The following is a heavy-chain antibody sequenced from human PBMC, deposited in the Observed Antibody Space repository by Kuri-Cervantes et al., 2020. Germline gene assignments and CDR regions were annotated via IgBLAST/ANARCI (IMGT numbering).Heavy chain of an antibody. CDR1: GGSISSSSYY. CDR2: IYYSGST. CDR3: ARDPIEMATIGYAFDI. V-gene: IGHV4-31*03. D-gene: IGHD5-24*01. J-gene: IGHJ3*02. Sequence: SETLSLTCTVSGGSISSSSYYWSWIRQHPGKGLEWIGYIYYSGSTYYNPSLKSRVTISVDTSKNQFSPKLSSVTAADTAVYYCARDPIEMATIGYAFDIWGQGTMVTVSS.